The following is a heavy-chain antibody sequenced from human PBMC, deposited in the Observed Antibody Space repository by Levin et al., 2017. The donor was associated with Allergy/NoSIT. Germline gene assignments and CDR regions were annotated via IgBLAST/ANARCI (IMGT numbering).Heavy chain of an antibody. CDR1: GGSISSGGYY. CDR3: AGHIVVTNPFDI. V-gene: IGHV4-31*03. D-gene: IGHD2-2*01. J-gene: IGHJ3*02. CDR2: IYYSGST. Sequence: SQTLSLTCTVSGGSISSGGYYWSWIRQHPGKGLEWIGYIYYSGSTYYNPSLKSRVTISVDTSKNQFSLKLSSVTAADTAVYYCAGHIVVTNPFDIWGQGTMVTVSS.